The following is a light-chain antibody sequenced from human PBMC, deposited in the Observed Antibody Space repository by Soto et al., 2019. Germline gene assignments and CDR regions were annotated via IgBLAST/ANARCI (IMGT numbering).Light chain of an antibody. Sequence: EIVLSQSPATLSLSPGERATLSCRASQSVSRYLAWYQKKPGQAPRLLIYDASTRATGIPARFSGTGSGTEFTLTISSLEPEDFAVYYCQQCINWRALTFGGGTKVEIK. CDR2: DAS. J-gene: IGKJ4*01. CDR3: QQCINWRALT. V-gene: IGKV3-11*01. CDR1: QSVSRY.